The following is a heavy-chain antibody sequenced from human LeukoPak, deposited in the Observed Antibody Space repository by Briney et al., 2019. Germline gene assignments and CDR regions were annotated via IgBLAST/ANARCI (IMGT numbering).Heavy chain of an antibody. J-gene: IGHJ4*02. D-gene: IGHD2-2*01. CDR2: IYTSGST. CDR1: GGSISSYY. CDR3: ARVACSSTSCYADY. V-gene: IGHV4-4*07. Sequence: SETLSLTCTVSGGSISSYYWSWIRQPAGKGLEWIGRIYTSGSTNYNPSLKSRVTMSVDTSKNQFSLKLSSVTAADTAVYHCARVACSSTSCYADYWGQGTLVTVSS.